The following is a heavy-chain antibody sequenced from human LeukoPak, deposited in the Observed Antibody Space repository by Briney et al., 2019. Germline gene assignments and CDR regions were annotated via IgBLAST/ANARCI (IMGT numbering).Heavy chain of an antibody. Sequence: PGGSLRLSCAASGFTFSSYSMNWVRQAPGKGLEWVSYISSSSSTIYYADSVKGRFTISRDNAKNSLYLQMNSLRAEDTAVYYCARDIVVGPSRYFDYWGQGTLVTVSS. CDR1: GFTFSSYS. V-gene: IGHV3-48*04. J-gene: IGHJ4*02. D-gene: IGHD2-15*01. CDR2: ISSSSSTI. CDR3: ARDIVVGPSRYFDY.